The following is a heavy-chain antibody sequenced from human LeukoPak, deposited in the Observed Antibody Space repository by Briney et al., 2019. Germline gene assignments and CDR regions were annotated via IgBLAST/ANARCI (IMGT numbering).Heavy chain of an antibody. CDR1: GYTFTSYG. V-gene: IGHV1-18*01. J-gene: IGHJ6*03. CDR2: ISAYNGNT. D-gene: IGHD1-1*01. Sequence: ASVKVSCKASGYTFTSYGISWVRQAPGQGLEWMGWISAYNGNTNYAQKLQGRVTMTTDTSTTTAYMELRSLRSDDTAVYYCARGGNGNPYYYYYMDVWAKGPRSPSP. CDR3: ARGGNGNPYYYYYMDV.